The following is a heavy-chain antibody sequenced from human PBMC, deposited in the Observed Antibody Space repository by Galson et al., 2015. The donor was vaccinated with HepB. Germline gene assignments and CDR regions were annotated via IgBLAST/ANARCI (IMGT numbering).Heavy chain of an antibody. Sequence: SLRLSCAASGFTFSDYYMSWIRQAPGKGLEWVSYISSSSSYTNYADSVKGRFTISRDNAKNSLYLQMNSLRAEDTAVYYCARDFETGIAAAGINYWGQGTLVTVSS. J-gene: IGHJ4*02. CDR3: ARDFETGIAAAGINY. D-gene: IGHD6-13*01. CDR2: ISSSSSYT. CDR1: GFTFSDYY. V-gene: IGHV3-11*06.